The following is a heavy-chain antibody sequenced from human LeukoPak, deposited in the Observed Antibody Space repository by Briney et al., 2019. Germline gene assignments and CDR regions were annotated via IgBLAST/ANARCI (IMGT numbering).Heavy chain of an antibody. Sequence: SQTLSLTCTVSGGSISSGDYYWSWIRQPPGKGLEWIGYIYYSGSTYYNPSLKGRVTISVDTSKNQFSLKLSSVTAADTAVYYCAREVSSSWGPSFFDYWGQGTLVTVSA. CDR3: AREVSSSWGPSFFDY. V-gene: IGHV4-30-4*01. CDR2: IYYSGST. D-gene: IGHD6-13*01. J-gene: IGHJ4*02. CDR1: GGSISSGDYY.